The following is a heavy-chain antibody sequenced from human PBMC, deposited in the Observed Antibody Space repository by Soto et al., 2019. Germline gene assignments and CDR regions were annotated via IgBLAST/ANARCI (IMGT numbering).Heavy chain of an antibody. V-gene: IGHV3-33*01. Sequence: QVLLVESGGGVVQPGRSLRLSCAASGFTFSSYGMHWVRQAPGKGLEWVAVIWYDGSNKYYADSVKGRFTISRDNSKNTLYLQMNSLRAEDTAVYYCAREPPSAGGFDYWGQGTLVTVSS. CDR3: AREPPSAGGFDY. J-gene: IGHJ4*02. CDR1: GFTFSSYG. D-gene: IGHD6-13*01. CDR2: IWYDGSNK.